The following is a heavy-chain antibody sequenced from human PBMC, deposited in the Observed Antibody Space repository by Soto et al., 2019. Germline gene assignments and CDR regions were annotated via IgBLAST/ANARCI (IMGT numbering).Heavy chain of an antibody. Sequence: ASVKVSCKASGYTFTSYDINWVRQATGQGLEWMGWMNPNSGNTGYAQKFQGRVTMTRNTSISTAYMELSSLRSEDTAVYYCARGRVKYYDFWSGYWPVDYWGQGTLVTVSS. D-gene: IGHD3-3*01. CDR1: GYTFTSYD. V-gene: IGHV1-8*01. CDR2: MNPNSGNT. CDR3: ARGRVKYYDFWSGYWPVDY. J-gene: IGHJ4*02.